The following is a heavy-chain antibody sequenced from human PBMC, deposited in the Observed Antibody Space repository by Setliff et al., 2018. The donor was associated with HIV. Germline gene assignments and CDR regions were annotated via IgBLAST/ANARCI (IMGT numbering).Heavy chain of an antibody. CDR2: MYYTGSS. J-gene: IGHJ6*03. D-gene: IGHD6-19*01. V-gene: IGHV4-39*07. CDR1: GGSVSSSTTYY. CDR3: ARSDGGAVAVDYYYYYMDV. Sequence: TLSLTCTVSGGSVSSSTTYYWGWIRQPPGKGLEWIGSMYYTGSSYYNPSLKSRVTISVETSKNQFSLKLSSVTAADTAVYYCARSDGGAVAVDYYYYYMDVWGKGTTVTVSS.